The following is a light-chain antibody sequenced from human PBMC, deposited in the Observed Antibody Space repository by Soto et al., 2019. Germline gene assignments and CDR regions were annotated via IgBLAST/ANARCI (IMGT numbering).Light chain of an antibody. CDR2: TND. Sequence: SVLTQPPSASGTPGQRVTISCSGRFSNIGSNYVYWYQQLPGTAPKLLIFTNDQRTSGVPGRFSGSESGTSASLAISGLRSEDEADYYCAVWDDSLRGWVFGGGTKVTVL. J-gene: IGLJ3*02. CDR3: AVWDDSLRGWV. CDR1: FSNIGSNY. V-gene: IGLV1-47*02.